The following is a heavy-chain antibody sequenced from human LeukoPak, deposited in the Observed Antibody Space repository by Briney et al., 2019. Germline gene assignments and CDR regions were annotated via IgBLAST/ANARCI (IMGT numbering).Heavy chain of an antibody. V-gene: IGHV3-48*04. Sequence: GGSLRPSCAASGFTSSSYSMNWVRQAPGKGLEWLSYISSSSSTIYYADSVKGRFTISRDNAKNSLYLQMNSLRAEDTAVYYCASLIAARKSSFDYWGQGTLVTVSS. J-gene: IGHJ4*02. CDR3: ASLIAARKSSFDY. D-gene: IGHD6-6*01. CDR2: ISSSSSTI. CDR1: GFTSSSYS.